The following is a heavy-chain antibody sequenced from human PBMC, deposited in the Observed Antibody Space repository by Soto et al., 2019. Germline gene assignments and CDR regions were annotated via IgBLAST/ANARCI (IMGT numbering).Heavy chain of an antibody. V-gene: IGHV1-69*13. CDR3: ARDAGVYYYGSGIQKYYYYGMDV. J-gene: IGHJ6*02. Sequence: SVKVSCKASGGTFSSYAISWVRQAPGQGLEWMGGIIPIFGTANYAQKFQGRVTITADESTSTAYMELSSLRSEDTAVYYCARDAGVYYYGSGIQKYYYYGMDVWG. CDR1: GGTFSSYA. D-gene: IGHD3-10*01. CDR2: IIPIFGTA.